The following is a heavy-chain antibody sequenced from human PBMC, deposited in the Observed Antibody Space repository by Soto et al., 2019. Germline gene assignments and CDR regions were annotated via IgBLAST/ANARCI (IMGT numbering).Heavy chain of an antibody. Sequence: GGSLRLSCAASGFTFSDYYMSWIRQAPGKGLEWVSYISSSSSYTNYADSVKGRFTISRDNAKNSLYLQMNSLRAEDTAVYYCADGGYCGGDCYLASHWGQGTLVTVSS. CDR2: ISSSSSYT. D-gene: IGHD2-21*02. J-gene: IGHJ4*02. CDR3: ADGGYCGGDCYLASH. V-gene: IGHV3-11*06. CDR1: GFTFSDYY.